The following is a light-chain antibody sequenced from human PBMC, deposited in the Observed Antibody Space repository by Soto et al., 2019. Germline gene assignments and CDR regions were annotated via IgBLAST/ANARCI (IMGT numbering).Light chain of an antibody. CDR2: DAS. Sequence: DIHMTQSPSSLSASVEHIFIITCRASQSISNHLNWYKQKPGRAPKLLIYDASNLEAGVPSRLRGSASGTDFTFTISSMTPEDIATYYCQQYENIPTFGQGTRLEIK. J-gene: IGKJ5*01. CDR1: QSISNH. V-gene: IGKV1-33*01. CDR3: QQYENIPT.